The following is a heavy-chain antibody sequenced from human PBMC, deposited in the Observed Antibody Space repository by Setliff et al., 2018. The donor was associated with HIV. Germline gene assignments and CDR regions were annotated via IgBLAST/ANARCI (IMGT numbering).Heavy chain of an antibody. D-gene: IGHD5-18*01. CDR2: IYYSGST. CDR1: GGSISSYY. CDR3: ARGSRGYSYAYYYYYMDG. J-gene: IGHJ6*03. Sequence: SETLSLTCTVSGGSISSYYWSWIRQPPGKGLEWIGYIYYSGSTNYNPSLKSGVTISVYTSKNQCSRKLSAVTAADTAVYYCARGSRGYSYAYYYYYMDGLGTGTTVAVSS. V-gene: IGHV4-59*01.